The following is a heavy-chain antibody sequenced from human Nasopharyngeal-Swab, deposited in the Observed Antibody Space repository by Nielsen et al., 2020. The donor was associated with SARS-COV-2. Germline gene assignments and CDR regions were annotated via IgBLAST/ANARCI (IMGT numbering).Heavy chain of an antibody. Sequence: ESLKISCTVSGYSIAGGYYWGWLRQPPGKGLEWIGYIYYSGSTYYNPSLKSRVTISVDTSENRFSLKLSSVTAADTAVYYCARGYSSGWSYSYDYWGQGTLVTVSS. J-gene: IGHJ4*02. V-gene: IGHV4-38-2*02. D-gene: IGHD6-19*01. CDR2: IYYSGST. CDR3: ARGYSSGWSYSYDY. CDR1: GYSIAGGYY.